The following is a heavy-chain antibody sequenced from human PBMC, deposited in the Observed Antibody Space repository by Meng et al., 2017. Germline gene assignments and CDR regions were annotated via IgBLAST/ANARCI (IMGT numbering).Heavy chain of an antibody. Sequence: GESLKISCAASGFTFSSYSMNWVRQAPGKGLEWVSSISSSSSYIYYADSVKGRFTISRDNAKNSLYLQMNSLRAEDTAAYYCARDSGWLQFLSAFDIWGQGTMVTVSS. V-gene: IGHV3-21*01. D-gene: IGHD5-24*01. CDR2: ISSSSSYI. J-gene: IGHJ3*02. CDR3: ARDSGWLQFLSAFDI. CDR1: GFTFSSYS.